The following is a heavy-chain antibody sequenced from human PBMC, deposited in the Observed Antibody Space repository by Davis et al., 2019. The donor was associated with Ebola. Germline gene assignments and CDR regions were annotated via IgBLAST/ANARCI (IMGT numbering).Heavy chain of an antibody. J-gene: IGHJ4*02. V-gene: IGHV1-46*01. CDR3: ARADN. CDR2: INPGDGTT. Sequence: ASVKVSCKASFTSYYVHWVRQAPGQGLEWMGIINPGDGTTNYAQKFQGRVTMTRDTSTSTVYMELSSLRSEDTAVYYCARADNWGQGTLVTVSS. CDR1: FTSYY.